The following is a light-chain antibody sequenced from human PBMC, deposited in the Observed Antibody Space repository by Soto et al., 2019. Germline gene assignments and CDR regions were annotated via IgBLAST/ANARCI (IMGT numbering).Light chain of an antibody. CDR2: GAS. Sequence: EIVMTQSPATLSVSPGERATLSCRASQSVRSNLAWYQQKPDQAPRLLIYGASTRATGIPARFSGSGSGTEFTLTISSLQSEDFAVYYCQQYNNSPTFGRGTKVEIK. J-gene: IGKJ1*01. CDR1: QSVRSN. V-gene: IGKV3-15*01. CDR3: QQYNNSPT.